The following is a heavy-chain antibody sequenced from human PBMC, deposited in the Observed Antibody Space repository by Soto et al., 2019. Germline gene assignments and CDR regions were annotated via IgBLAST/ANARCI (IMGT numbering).Heavy chain of an antibody. J-gene: IGHJ6*02. CDR2: IYYSGST. Sequence: SETLSLTCTVSGGSIISSSYYWGWIRQPPGKGLEWIGSIYYSGSTYYNPSLKSRVTISVDTSKNQFSLKLSSVTAADTAVYYCARLSASRTTVPNYYYYGMDVWGQGTTVTVSS. CDR1: GGSIISSSYY. CDR3: ARLSASRTTVPNYYYYGMDV. V-gene: IGHV4-39*01. D-gene: IGHD4-4*01.